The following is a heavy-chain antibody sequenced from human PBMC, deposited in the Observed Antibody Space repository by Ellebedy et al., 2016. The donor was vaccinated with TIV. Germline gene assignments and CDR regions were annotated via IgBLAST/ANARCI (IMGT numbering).Heavy chain of an antibody. Sequence: GGSLRLSXAASGFTFSSYAMSWVRQAPGKGLEWGSAISGSGGSTYYADSVKGRFTISRDNSKNTLYLQMNSLRAEDTAVYYCARAPKWDLPAQPFDYWGQGTLVTVSS. J-gene: IGHJ4*02. CDR2: ISGSGGST. CDR1: GFTFSSYA. V-gene: IGHV3-23*01. CDR3: ARAPKWDLPAQPFDY. D-gene: IGHD1-26*01.